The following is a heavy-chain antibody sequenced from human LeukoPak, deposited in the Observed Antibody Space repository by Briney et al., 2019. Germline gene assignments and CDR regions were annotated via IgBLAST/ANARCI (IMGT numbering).Heavy chain of an antibody. J-gene: IGHJ6*02. Sequence: PSETLSLTCTVSGGSISSSSYYWGWIRQPPGKGLEWIGSIYYSGSTYYNPSLKSRVTISVDTSKNQFSLKLSSVTAADTAVYYCARDHSAGSGYYYYYYGMDVWGQGTTVTVSS. D-gene: IGHD3-22*01. CDR3: ARDHSAGSGYYYYYYGMDV. CDR1: GGSISSSSYY. V-gene: IGHV4-39*07. CDR2: IYYSGST.